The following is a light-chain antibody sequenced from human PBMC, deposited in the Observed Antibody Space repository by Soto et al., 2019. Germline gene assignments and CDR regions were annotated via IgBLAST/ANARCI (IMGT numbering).Light chain of an antibody. CDR1: SSDVGGYNY. CDR3: RSYRSGSTRVV. Sequence: QSALTQPASVSGSPGQSITISCTGTSSDVGGYNYVSWYQQHPGKVPKVMIYDVSKRASGVSNRFSGSKSGNTASLTISGLQVEDEAGYYCRSYRSGSTRVVFGGGTKVTVL. CDR2: DVS. J-gene: IGLJ2*01. V-gene: IGLV2-14*03.